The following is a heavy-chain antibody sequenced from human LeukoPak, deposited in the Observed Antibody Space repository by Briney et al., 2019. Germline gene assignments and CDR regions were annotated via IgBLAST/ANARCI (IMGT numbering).Heavy chain of an antibody. CDR3: ARTRDFWSGFFDY. Sequence: PSQTLSLTCAVSGGSITSDTYGWGWIREPPGKGLEWIGYILHSGSTYNNRSVESPFTISVDRAKSQFSLKLSSATAADAAVYYCARTRDFWSGFFDYWGQGTLVTVSS. J-gene: IGHJ4*02. CDR2: ILHSGST. V-gene: IGHV4-30-2*01. CDR1: GGSITSDTYG. D-gene: IGHD3-3*01.